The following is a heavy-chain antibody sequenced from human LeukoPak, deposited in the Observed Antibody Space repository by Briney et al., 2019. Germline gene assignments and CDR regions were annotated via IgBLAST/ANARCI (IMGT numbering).Heavy chain of an antibody. CDR3: GRGNSGSPETPDY. V-gene: IGHV3-48*01. D-gene: IGHD1-26*01. Sequence: HPGGYLRLSCAASGFTFSSYSMNWVRQAPGKGLEWFSYISSSSNTIYYADSVKGRFTISRDNAKNSLYLQMNSLRAEDTAVYYCGRGNSGSPETPDYWGQGTLVTVSS. CDR2: ISSSSNTI. J-gene: IGHJ4*02. CDR1: GFTFSSYS.